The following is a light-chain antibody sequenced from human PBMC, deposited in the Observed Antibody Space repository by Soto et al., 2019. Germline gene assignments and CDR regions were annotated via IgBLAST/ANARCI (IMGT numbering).Light chain of an antibody. J-gene: IGKJ3*01. CDR2: RAS. CDR1: QSISSW. V-gene: IGKV1-5*03. Sequence: DIQMTQSPSTLSASVGDRVNITCRASQSISSWLAWYQQKPGKAPKLLIYRASDLQTGVPSMYSGSGSGTEFTLTISSLQTDDIATYYCQQYSSYFFTFGPGTKVDVK. CDR3: QQYSSYFFT.